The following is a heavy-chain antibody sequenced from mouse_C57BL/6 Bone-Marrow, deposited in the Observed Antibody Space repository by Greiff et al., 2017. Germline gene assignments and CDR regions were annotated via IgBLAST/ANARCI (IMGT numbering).Heavy chain of an antibody. CDR2: IDPENGDT. CDR1: AFNTQDDY. J-gene: IGHJ2*01. V-gene: IGHV14-4*01. Sequence: VQLQQFGAEFVRLGASGKFSCTALAFNTQDDYMHWVKQRLEQGLEWIGWIDPENGDTEYASKFQGKATITADTSSNTAYLQLSRLTSEDTAVYYCTSYGSFDYWGQGTTLTVSS. D-gene: IGHD1-1*01. CDR3: TSYGSFDY.